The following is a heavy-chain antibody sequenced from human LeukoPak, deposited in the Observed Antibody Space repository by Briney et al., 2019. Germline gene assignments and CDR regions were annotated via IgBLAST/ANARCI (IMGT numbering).Heavy chain of an antibody. Sequence: PGGSLRLSCAASGFTFSSYAMSWVRQAPENGLEWVSSISGSGGSTYYADSVKGRFTISRDNSKNTLYLQMNSLRGEDTAVYYCAKDREGTIADYFDYWGQGTLVTVSS. V-gene: IGHV3-23*01. J-gene: IGHJ4*02. CDR3: AKDREGTIADYFDY. CDR1: GFTFSSYA. CDR2: ISGSGGST. D-gene: IGHD1-7*01.